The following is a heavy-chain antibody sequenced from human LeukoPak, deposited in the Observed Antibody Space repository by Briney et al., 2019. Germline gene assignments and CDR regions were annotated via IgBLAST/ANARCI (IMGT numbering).Heavy chain of an antibody. CDR3: ARGPYSSSWYVRYYYYYMDV. Sequence: ASVKVSCKASGYTFTSYDINWVRQATGQGLEWMGWMNPNSGNTGYAQKFQGRVTITRNTSISTAYMELSSLRSEDTAVYYCARGPYSSSWYVRYYYYYMDVWGRGTTVTASS. D-gene: IGHD6-13*01. CDR1: GYTFTSYD. CDR2: MNPNSGNT. J-gene: IGHJ6*03. V-gene: IGHV1-8*03.